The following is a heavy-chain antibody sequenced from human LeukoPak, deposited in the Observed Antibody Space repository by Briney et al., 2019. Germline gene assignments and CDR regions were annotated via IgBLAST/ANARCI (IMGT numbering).Heavy chain of an antibody. V-gene: IGHV4-59*12. D-gene: IGHD3-3*01. Sequence: SETLSLTCTVSGGPIGSFYWSWIRQPPRKGLEWIGYIYYDGSTKYNPSLKSRVTISIDTSKSQFSLKLSSVTAADTAVYYCARDGNYDFWSGYFDYWGQGTLVTVSS. CDR2: IYYDGST. CDR3: ARDGNYDFWSGYFDY. CDR1: GGPIGSFY. J-gene: IGHJ4*02.